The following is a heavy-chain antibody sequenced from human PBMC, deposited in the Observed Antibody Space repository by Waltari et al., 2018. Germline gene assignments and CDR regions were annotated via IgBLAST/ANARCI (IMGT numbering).Heavy chain of an antibody. CDR1: GFTFSRYG. J-gene: IGHJ1*01. Sequence: QVQLVESGGGVVQPGGSLSLFCAASGFTFSRYGMHWVREGPGRGLEWVALIRYDGSNKYYADYGKGRITISRDKSKNTLYLQMNSLRAEETAVYYCAKARHPYCGGDCYEYFQHWGQGTLVTVSS. CDR3: AKARHPYCGGDCYEYFQH. V-gene: IGHV3-30*02. CDR2: IRYDGSNK. D-gene: IGHD2-21*01.